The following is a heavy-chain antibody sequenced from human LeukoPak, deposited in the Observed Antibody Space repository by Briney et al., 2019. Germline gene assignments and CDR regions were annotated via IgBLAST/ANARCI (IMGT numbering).Heavy chain of an antibody. V-gene: IGHV3-23*01. D-gene: IGHD3-10*01. J-gene: IGHJ6*03. CDR1: GFTFSSHG. Sequence: GETLRLSCAASGFTFSSHGMNWVRQAPGKGLEWVSGITGSGGNRYYADSVKGRFTISRDNSKNTLYLQMNSLRAEDTAVYYCARDQWFGRYYYYMDVWGKGTTVTISS. CDR2: ITGSGGNR. CDR3: ARDQWFGRYYYYMDV.